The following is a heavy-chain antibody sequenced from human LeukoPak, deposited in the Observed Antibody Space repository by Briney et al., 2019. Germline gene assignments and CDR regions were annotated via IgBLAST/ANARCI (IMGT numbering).Heavy chain of an antibody. CDR2: IKSKTDGGTT. CDR3: TTPGEGDY. Sequence: VGSLRLSCAAPVFTFSNACMSGVREAPGKGLEWVGRIKSKTDGGTTDYAAPVKGRFTISRDDSKNTLYLQMNRLKTEDTAVYYCTTPGEGDYWGQGTLVTVSS. V-gene: IGHV3-15*01. CDR1: VFTFSNAC. J-gene: IGHJ4*02.